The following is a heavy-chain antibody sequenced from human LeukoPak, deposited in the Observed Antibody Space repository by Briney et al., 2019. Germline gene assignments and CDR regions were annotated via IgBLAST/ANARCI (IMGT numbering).Heavy chain of an antibody. CDR2: IIPIFGTA. V-gene: IGHV1-69*05. Sequence: SVKVSCKASGGTFSSYAISWVRQAPGQGLEWMGGIIPIFGTANYAQNFQGRVTMTRDTSTSTVYMELSSLRSEDTAIYYCARIRDGYNDAYDIWGQGTVVTVPS. CDR1: GGTFSSYA. D-gene: IGHD5-24*01. CDR3: ARIRDGYNDAYDI. J-gene: IGHJ3*02.